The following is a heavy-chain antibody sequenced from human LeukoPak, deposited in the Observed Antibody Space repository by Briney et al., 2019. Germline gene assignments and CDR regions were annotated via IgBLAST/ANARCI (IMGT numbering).Heavy chain of an antibody. J-gene: IGHJ6*03. CDR3: ARGYSYGYYYYYMDV. V-gene: IGHV1-69*05. CDR1: GGTFSSYA. CDR2: IIPIFGTA. D-gene: IGHD5-18*01. Sequence: SVKASCKASGGTFSSYAISWVRQAPGQGLEWMGGIIPIFGTANYAQKFQGRVTITTDESTSTAYMELSSLRSEDTAVYYCARGYSYGYYYYYMDVWGKGTTVTVSS.